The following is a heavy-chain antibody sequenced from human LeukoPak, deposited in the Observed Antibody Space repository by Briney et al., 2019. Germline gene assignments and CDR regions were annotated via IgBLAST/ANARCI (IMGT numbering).Heavy chain of an antibody. Sequence: GGSLKLSCAASGFTFSDSAIHWVRQASGKGLEWVGRIRGKGFSDPPAYAASVKDRFTISRDDSESTAYLQMNSLKAEDTAVYYCTVPQSGGNWFDPRGPGTQVTVSS. D-gene: IGHD3-16*01. CDR2: IRGKGFSDPP. J-gene: IGHJ5*02. CDR3: TVPQSGGNWFDP. CDR1: GFTFSDSA. V-gene: IGHV3-73*01.